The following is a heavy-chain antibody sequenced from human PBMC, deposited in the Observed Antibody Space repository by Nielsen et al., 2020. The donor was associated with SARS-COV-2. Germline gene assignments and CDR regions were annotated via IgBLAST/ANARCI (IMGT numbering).Heavy chain of an antibody. V-gene: IGHV1-8*02. CDR2: MNPNSGNT. CDR3: ARGPYDFWSGYYGADY. Sequence: ASVKVSCKASGYTFTSYYMHWVRQAPGQGLEWMGWMNPNSGNTGYAQKFQGRVTMTRNTSISTAYMELSSLRSEDTAVYYCARGPYDFWSGYYGADYWGQGTLVTVSS. J-gene: IGHJ4*02. CDR1: GYTFTSYY. D-gene: IGHD3-3*01.